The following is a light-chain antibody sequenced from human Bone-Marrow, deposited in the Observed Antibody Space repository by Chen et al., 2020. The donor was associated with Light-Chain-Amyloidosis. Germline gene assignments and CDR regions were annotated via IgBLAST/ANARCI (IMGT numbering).Light chain of an antibody. V-gene: IGLV3-21*04. CDR1: HIGSKT. Sequence: SYVLTQPPSVSVAPGKTARITCGGNHIGSKTVHWYQQKPGQAPVLVIYYDSDRPSGIPERCSGSKSGNTATLTISRVEAGDEADYYCQVWDSSSDHVVFGGGTKLTVL. CDR2: YDS. CDR3: QVWDSSSDHVV. J-gene: IGLJ2*01.